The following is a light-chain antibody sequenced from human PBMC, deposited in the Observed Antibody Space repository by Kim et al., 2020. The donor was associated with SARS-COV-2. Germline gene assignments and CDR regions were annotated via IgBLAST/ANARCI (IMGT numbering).Light chain of an antibody. J-gene: IGKJ1*01. Sequence: EIVLTQSPGTLSLSPGERATLSCRASQSVTSSYLAWYQQKPGQAPRLLIYRASSRATGIPDRFSGSGSGTDFTLTISRLEPEDFAVYYCQQYDNSRTFGQGTKV. CDR2: RAS. CDR1: QSVTSSY. V-gene: IGKV3-20*01. CDR3: QQYDNSRT.